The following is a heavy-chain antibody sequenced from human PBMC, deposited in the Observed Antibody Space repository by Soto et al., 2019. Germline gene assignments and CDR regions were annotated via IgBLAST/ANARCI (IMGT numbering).Heavy chain of an antibody. V-gene: IGHV4-61*01. D-gene: IGHD3-10*01. CDR2: IYYSGST. J-gene: IGHJ4*02. Sequence: PSETLSLTCTVSGGSVSSGSYYWSWIRQPPGKGLEWIGYIYYSGSTNYNPSLKSRVTISVDTSKNQFSLKLSSVTAADTAVYYCARDPGDGSGSLNYWGQGTLVTVSS. CDR3: ARDPGDGSGSLNY. CDR1: GGSVSSGSYY.